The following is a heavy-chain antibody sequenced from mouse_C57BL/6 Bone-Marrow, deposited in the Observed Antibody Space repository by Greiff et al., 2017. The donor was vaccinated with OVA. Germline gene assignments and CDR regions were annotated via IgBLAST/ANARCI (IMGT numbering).Heavy chain of an antibody. CDR3: TPYYYGSSPYAMDD. Sequence: VQLKESGAELVRPGASVKLSCTASGFNIKDDYMHWVKQRPEQGLEWIGWIDPENGDTEYASKFQGKATITADTSSNTAYLQLSSLTSEDTAVYYCTPYYYGSSPYAMDDWGQGTSVTVSS. CDR1: GFNIKDDY. D-gene: IGHD1-1*01. V-gene: IGHV14-4*01. J-gene: IGHJ4*01. CDR2: IDPENGDT.